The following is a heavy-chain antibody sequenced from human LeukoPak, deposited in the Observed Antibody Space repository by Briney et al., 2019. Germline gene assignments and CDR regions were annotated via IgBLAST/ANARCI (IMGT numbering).Heavy chain of an antibody. CDR1: GDSPTSHL. CDR3: ARRMATVTYAFDI. CDR2: VFHSGTT. D-gene: IGHD5-24*01. Sequence: PSETLSLTCNVSGDSPTSHLWSWILQTPGKGLEWIGYVFHSGTTNYSPSLKSRVTISLDTSKKQFYLRLASVTAADTALYYCARRMATVTYAFDIWGRGTMVSVSS. J-gene: IGHJ3*02. V-gene: IGHV4-59*08.